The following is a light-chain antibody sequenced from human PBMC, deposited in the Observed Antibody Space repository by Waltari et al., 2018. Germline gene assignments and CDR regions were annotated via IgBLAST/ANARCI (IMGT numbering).Light chain of an antibody. Sequence: EIVMTQSPATLSVSPGERVTLSCRASQSVSSSLAWYQQKPGQSPRLLIYGASTRVNDLPARVSGSGFGTEFTLTISSLQSEDFAVYYCQQYDDWPPAFTFGQGTKLEIK. CDR2: GAS. CDR3: QQYDDWPPAFT. J-gene: IGKJ2*01. CDR1: QSVSSS. V-gene: IGKV3-15*01.